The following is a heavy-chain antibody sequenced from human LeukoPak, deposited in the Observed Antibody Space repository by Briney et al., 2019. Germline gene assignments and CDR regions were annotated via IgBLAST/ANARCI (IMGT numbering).Heavy chain of an antibody. Sequence: GASVKVSCKASGGTFSSYAISWVRQAPGQGLEWMGRIIPILGIANYAQKFQGRVTITADKSTSTAYMELSSLRSEDTAVYYCAREQNEILEDYWGQGTLVTVSS. V-gene: IGHV1-69*04. CDR1: GGTFSSYA. CDR3: AREQNEILEDY. CDR2: IIPILGIA. J-gene: IGHJ4*02.